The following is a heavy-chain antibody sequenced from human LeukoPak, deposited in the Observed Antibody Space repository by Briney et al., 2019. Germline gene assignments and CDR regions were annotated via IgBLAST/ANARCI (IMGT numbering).Heavy chain of an antibody. CDR1: GFTFDDYA. CDR3: ARGGNYYYYMDV. V-gene: IGHV3-9*03. Sequence: GRSLRLSCAASGFTFDDYAMHWVRQAPGKGLEWVSGISWNSGSIGYADSVKGRFTISRDNAKNSLDLQMNSLRAEDMALYYCARGGNYYYYMDVWGKGPTVTVSS. CDR2: ISWNSGSI. J-gene: IGHJ6*03.